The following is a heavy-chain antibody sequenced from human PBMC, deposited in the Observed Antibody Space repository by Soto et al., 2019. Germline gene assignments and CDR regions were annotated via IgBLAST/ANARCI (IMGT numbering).Heavy chain of an antibody. CDR3: ARDLSYWSLEF. Sequence: QVQLVESGGGVVQPGRSLRLSCEASGFIFSNYGMHWVRQAPDKGMEWVAGIWHDGSKKLYVDSVRGRFIISRDDPRNTLYLQMNSLRADEDTAVYYCARDLSYWSLEFWCQGTPVTVSP. CDR2: IWHDGSKK. J-gene: IGHJ4*02. D-gene: IGHD2-8*02. CDR1: GFIFSNYG. V-gene: IGHV3-33*01.